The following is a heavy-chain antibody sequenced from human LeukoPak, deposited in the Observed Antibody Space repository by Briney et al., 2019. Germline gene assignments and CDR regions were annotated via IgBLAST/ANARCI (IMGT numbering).Heavy chain of an antibody. CDR3: AKIVDYDILTGAEG. J-gene: IGHJ4*02. D-gene: IGHD3-9*01. V-gene: IGHV3-23*01. CDR2: ISGSGGST. Sequence: GGSLRLSRAASGFTFSSYAMSWVRQAPGKGLEWVSAISGSGGSTYYADSVKGRFTISRDNSKNTLYLQMNSLRAEDTAVYYCAKIVDYDILTGAEGWGQGTLVTVSS. CDR1: GFTFSSYA.